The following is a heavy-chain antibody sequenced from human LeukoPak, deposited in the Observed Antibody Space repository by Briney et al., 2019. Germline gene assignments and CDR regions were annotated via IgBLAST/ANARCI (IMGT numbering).Heavy chain of an antibody. J-gene: IGHJ4*02. D-gene: IGHD5-18*01. CDR2: INTNTGNP. CDR3: ARGRYSYGSAR. Sequence: ASVKVSCKASGYTFTSYARNWVRQAPGQGLEWVGWINTNTGNPTYAQGFTGRFVFSLDTSVSTAYLQISSLKAEDTAVYYCARGRYSYGSARWGRGTLVTVSS. V-gene: IGHV7-4-1*02. CDR1: GYTFTSYA.